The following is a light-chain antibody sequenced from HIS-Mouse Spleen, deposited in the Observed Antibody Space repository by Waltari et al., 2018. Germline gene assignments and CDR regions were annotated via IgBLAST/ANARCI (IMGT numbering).Light chain of an antibody. Sequence: QSALTQPASVSGSPGQSITISCTGTSSDVGGYNYVSWYQQHPGKAPTLMIYDVSKRPSGVSNRFSGSKAGNTASLTISGLQAEDEADYYCSSYTSSSTEVFGGGTKLTVL. CDR1: SSDVGGYNY. V-gene: IGLV2-14*03. CDR2: DVS. CDR3: SSYTSSSTEV. J-gene: IGLJ2*01.